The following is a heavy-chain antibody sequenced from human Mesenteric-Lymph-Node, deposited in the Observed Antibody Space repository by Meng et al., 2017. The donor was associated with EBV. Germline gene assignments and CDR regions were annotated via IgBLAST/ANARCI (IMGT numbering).Heavy chain of an antibody. D-gene: IGHD1/OR15-1a*01. CDR1: GITVSSNF. V-gene: IGHV3-53*01. J-gene: IGHJ4*02. Sequence: EGRLVESGRGLTPPGGFLRPSCAASGITVSSNFMSWVRQAPGKGLEWVSIIYTGDTAYYADSVKGRFTISRDNSKNTLYLQMNSLGAEDTAVYYCVRGPWNNWGQGTLVTVSS. CDR2: IYTGDTA. CDR3: VRGPWNN.